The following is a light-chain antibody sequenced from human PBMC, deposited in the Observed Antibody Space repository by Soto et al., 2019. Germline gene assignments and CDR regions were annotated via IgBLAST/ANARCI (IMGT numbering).Light chain of an antibody. CDR3: AAWDDRLYV. V-gene: IGLV1-44*01. Sequence: QSALTQPPSASGAPGQTVTISCSGSSSNIGSHTVNWYQHLPGTAPKLLIYSNTQRPLGVPVRFSXSKSGTSASLAISGLQSEDEAEYYCAAWDDRLYVFGTGTKSPS. CDR2: SNT. CDR1: SSNIGSHT. J-gene: IGLJ1*01.